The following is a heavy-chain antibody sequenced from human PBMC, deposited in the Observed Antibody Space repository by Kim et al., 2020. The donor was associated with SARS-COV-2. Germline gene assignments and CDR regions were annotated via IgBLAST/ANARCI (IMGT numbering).Heavy chain of an antibody. CDR2: ISYDGSNK. D-gene: IGHD6-13*01. V-gene: IGHV3-30*18. CDR3: AKERIAAAGTDFDY. Sequence: GGSLRLSCAASGFTFSSYDMHWVRQAPGKGLEWVAVISYDGSNKYYADSVKGRFTISRDNSKNTLYLQMNSLRAEDTAVYYCAKERIAAAGTDFDYWGQG. J-gene: IGHJ4*02. CDR1: GFTFSSYD.